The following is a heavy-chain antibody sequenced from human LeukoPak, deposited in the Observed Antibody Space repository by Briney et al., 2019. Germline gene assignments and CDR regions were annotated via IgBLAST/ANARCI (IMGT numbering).Heavy chain of an antibody. V-gene: IGHV1-69*05. D-gene: IGHD5-18*01. CDR3: ARTPQHSYYYYNLDV. J-gene: IGHJ6*03. Sequence: VALVKVSCKASGGTFSTYAITWVRQAPGQGLEWMGGIIPIFGTANYAQKFQDRVTITTDASTSTVYMELTSLRSEDTAVYYCARTPQHSYYYYNLDVWGKGTTVTVAS. CDR1: GGTFSTYA. CDR2: IIPIFGTA.